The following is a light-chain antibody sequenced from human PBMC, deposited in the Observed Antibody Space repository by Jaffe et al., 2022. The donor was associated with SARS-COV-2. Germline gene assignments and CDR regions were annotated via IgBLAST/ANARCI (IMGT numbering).Light chain of an antibody. V-gene: IGKV4-1*01. J-gene: IGKJ4*01. Sequence: DIVMTQSPDSLAVSLGERATINCKSSQSLLYRSNNKNYLAWYQQRPGQPPKVVISWASTRESGVPDRFSGSGSGTDFTLTISSLQAEDVAVYYCHQYYSLPLTFGGGTKVEIK. CDR2: WAS. CDR3: HQYYSLPLT. CDR1: QSLLYRSNNKNY.